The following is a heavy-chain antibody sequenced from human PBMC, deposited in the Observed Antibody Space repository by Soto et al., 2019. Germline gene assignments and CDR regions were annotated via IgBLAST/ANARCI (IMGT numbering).Heavy chain of an antibody. CDR2: IKDRDYGGTA. CDR3: TTNDY. Sequence: QLVESGGDLVTPGASLRLSCVASGFNFSDAWMTWVRQAPGKGLEWVGRIKDRDYGGTADYAASVKGRFTMTRDESTKMLFLQRKRLKSEDRAVYYCTTNDYWGQGTQVTVSS. V-gene: IGHV3-15*01. J-gene: IGHJ4*02. CDR1: GFNFSDAW.